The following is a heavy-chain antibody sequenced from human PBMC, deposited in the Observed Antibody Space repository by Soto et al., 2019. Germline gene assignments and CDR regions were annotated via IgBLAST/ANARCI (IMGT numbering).Heavy chain of an antibody. CDR2: IIPRSGTS. Sequence: QVQLVQSGAEVKKPGSSVKVSCKASGDTFSTYTITWVRQAPGQGLEWMGGIIPRSGTSNYAQKFQGRVTNTANESTSTADMELSSLRSEDTAVYYCAREGLVSAPSTVPSDHYYYAMDVWGQWTTVTVSS. V-gene: IGHV1-69*12. CDR1: GDTFSTYT. CDR3: AREGLVSAPSTVPSDHYYYAMDV. J-gene: IGHJ6*02. D-gene: IGHD2-8*02.